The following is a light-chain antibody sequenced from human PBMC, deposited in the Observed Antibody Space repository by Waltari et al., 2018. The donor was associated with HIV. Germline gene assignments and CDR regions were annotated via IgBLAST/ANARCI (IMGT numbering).Light chain of an antibody. CDR1: SSAVGSYNL. V-gene: IGLV2-23*02. CDR3: CSYAGSSTWV. CDR2: EVN. J-gene: IGLJ3*02. Sequence: QSALTQPASVSGSAGQSITISCTGTSSAVGSYNLVPWYQQHPGKAPKLMTYEVNKPPSGVSNRFSGSKSGNTASLTISGLQAEDEADYNCCSYAGSSTWVFGGGTNLTVL.